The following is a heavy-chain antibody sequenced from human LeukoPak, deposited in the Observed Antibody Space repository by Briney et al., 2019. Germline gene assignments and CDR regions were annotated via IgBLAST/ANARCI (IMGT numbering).Heavy chain of an antibody. CDR3: ARFVTSSGSYLDY. CDR2: IYHSGST. D-gene: IGHD1-26*01. J-gene: IGHJ4*02. CDR1: GYSISSGYY. V-gene: IGHV4-38-2*02. Sequence: KPSETLSLTCTVSGYSISSGYYWGWIRQPPGKGLEWIGSIYHSGSTYYNPSLKSRVTISVDKSKNQFSLKLSSVTAADTAVYYCARFVTSSGSYLDYWGQGTLVTVSS.